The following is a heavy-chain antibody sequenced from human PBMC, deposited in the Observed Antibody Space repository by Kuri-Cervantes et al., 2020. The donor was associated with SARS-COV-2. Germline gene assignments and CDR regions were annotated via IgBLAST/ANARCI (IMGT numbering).Heavy chain of an antibody. CDR3: ARDPDYGDQDY. CDR2: INHSGST. V-gene: IGHV4-34*01. J-gene: IGHJ4*02. D-gene: IGHD4-17*01. CDR1: GGSFSGYY. Sequence: GSLRLSCAVYGGSFSGYYWSWIRQPPGKGLEWIGEINHSGSTNYNPSLKSRVTISVDTSKNQFSLKLSSVTAADTAVYYCARDPDYGDQDYWGQGTLVTVSS.